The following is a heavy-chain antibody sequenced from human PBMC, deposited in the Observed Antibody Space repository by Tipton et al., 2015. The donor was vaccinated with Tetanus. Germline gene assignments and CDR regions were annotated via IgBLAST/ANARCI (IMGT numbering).Heavy chain of an antibody. D-gene: IGHD3-10*01. J-gene: IGHJ4*02. Sequence: LRLPCTVSGAPISSYYWSWIRQPPGNGLEWIGYIYNSGNTNYNPSLKSRVTISVDTSKNQFSLKLTSVTAADTATYYCARMGFAYGQVVYWGQGTLVTVAS. V-gene: IGHV4-59*08. CDR1: GAPISSYY. CDR2: IYNSGNT. CDR3: ARMGFAYGQVVY.